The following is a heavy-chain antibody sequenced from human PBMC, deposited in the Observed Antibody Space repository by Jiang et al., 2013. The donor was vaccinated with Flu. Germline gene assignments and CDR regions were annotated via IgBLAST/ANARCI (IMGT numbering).Heavy chain of an antibody. Sequence: GLVKPSETLSLNCTVSGGSISSYYWSWIRQPPGKALEWIGYIYYRGSTNYNPSLESRVAISVDTSKGQFSLKLSSVTAADTAVYYCARGTEVPFDYWGQGTLVTVSS. J-gene: IGHJ4*02. CDR3: ARGTEVPFDY. CDR2: IYYRGST. D-gene: IGHD1-1*01. CDR1: GGSISSYY. V-gene: IGHV4-59*12.